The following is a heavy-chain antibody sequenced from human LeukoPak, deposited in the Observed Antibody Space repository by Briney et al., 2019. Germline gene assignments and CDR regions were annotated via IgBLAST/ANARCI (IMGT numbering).Heavy chain of an antibody. J-gene: IGHJ4*02. CDR3: ARDVGSGWYHF. CDR1: GGSISSYY. CDR2: ISASGNT. V-gene: IGHV4-4*07. Sequence: SETLSLTCTVSGGSISSYYWSWIRQPAGRGLEWIGRISASGNTNYNPSLKSRLTVSMDTSKNQFSLRLSSVTVADTAVYYCARDVGSGWYHFWGQGTLVTVSS. D-gene: IGHD6-19*01.